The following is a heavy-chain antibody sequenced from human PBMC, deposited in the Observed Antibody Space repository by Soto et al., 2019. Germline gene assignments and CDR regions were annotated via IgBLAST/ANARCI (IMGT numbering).Heavy chain of an antibody. V-gene: IGHV4-59*08. CDR3: PTHA. Sequence: SGTLSVPCTVLAGSISNYYRTWIQQSPGKELKWIGDIYYSGSTNYNPSLKSRVTISVDTSKNQFSLKLSSVTAADTALYSRPTHA. CDR2: IYYSGST. CDR1: AGSISNYY. J-gene: IGHJ3*01.